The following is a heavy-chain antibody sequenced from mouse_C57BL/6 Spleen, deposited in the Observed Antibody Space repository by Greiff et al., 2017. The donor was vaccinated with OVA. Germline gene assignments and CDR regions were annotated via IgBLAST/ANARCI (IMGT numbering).Heavy chain of an antibody. Sequence: QVHVKQPGAELVKPGASVKMSCKASGYTFTSYWITWVKQRPGQGLEWIGDIYPGSGSTNYNEKFKSKATLTVDTSSSTAYMQLSSLTSEDSAVYYCARGDVYAMDYWGQGTSVTVSS. J-gene: IGHJ4*01. D-gene: IGHD3-3*01. V-gene: IGHV1-55*01. CDR1: GYTFTSYW. CDR2: IYPGSGST. CDR3: ARGDVYAMDY.